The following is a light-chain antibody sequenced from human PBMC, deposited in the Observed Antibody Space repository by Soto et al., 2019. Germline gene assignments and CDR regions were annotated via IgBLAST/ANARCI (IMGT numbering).Light chain of an antibody. V-gene: IGKV1-39*01. CDR3: QQSYSTVFT. J-gene: IGKJ3*01. Sequence: DIQMTQSPSSLSASVGDRVTITCRASQGISNYLNWYQQKPGKAPKLLIYAASNLQSGVPSRFRSSGSGKFISLTISSLQPENFTNYYHQQSYSTVFTFGPGTKLDIK. CDR1: QGISNY. CDR2: AAS.